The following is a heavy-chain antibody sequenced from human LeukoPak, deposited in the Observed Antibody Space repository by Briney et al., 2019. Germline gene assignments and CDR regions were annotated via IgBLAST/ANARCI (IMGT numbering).Heavy chain of an antibody. V-gene: IGHV4-59*01. D-gene: IGHD5-12*01. CDR1: GGSISSYH. CDR2: IYYSGST. Sequence: SETLSLTCTVSGGSISSYHWSWIRQPPGKGLEWIGYIYYSGSTNYNPSLKSRVTISVDTSKNQFSLKLSSVTAADTAVYYCARALAVATIPFDYWGQGTLVTVSS. J-gene: IGHJ4*02. CDR3: ARALAVATIPFDY.